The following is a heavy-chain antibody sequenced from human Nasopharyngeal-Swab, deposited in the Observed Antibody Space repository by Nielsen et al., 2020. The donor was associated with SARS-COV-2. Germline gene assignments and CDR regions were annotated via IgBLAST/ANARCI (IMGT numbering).Heavy chain of an antibody. CDR1: GYSFTSYW. CDR2: IDPSDSYT. CDR3: ARPNYCSGGSCYAQNYYYYYGMDV. J-gene: IGHJ6*02. Sequence: GESLKISCKGSGYSFTSYWISWVRQMPGKGLEWMGRIDPSDSYTNYSPSFQGHVTISADKSISTAYLQWSSLKASDTAMYYCARPNYCSGGSCYAQNYYYYYGMDVWGQGTTVTVSS. V-gene: IGHV5-10-1*01. D-gene: IGHD2-15*01.